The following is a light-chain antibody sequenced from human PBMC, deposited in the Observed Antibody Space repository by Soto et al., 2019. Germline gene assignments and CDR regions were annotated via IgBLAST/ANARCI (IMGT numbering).Light chain of an antibody. Sequence: EIVLTQSPATLSLSPGESATLSCRASQRVSSYLAWYQQKPGQAPRLLIYDASNRATGIPARFSGSGSGTDFTLTISSLEPEDFAVYYCQQRSNWRSVAFGQGTKVEIK. V-gene: IGKV3-11*01. J-gene: IGKJ1*01. CDR3: QQRSNWRSVA. CDR1: QRVSSY. CDR2: DAS.